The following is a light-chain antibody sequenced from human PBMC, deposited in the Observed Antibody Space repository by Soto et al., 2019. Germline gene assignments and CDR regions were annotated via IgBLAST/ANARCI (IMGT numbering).Light chain of an antibody. V-gene: IGKV1-33*01. J-gene: IGKJ3*01. CDR1: QNISNS. CDR2: DAY. Sequence: DIKMTQSPSSLSASVGDRATISCQASQNISNSLNWYQQKPGKDPELLIYDAYNLETGVPSRFSGSGTGTDFTLTISSRQPEDIATYYCQHYNNLPPTFGPGTNVDIK. CDR3: QHYNNLPPT.